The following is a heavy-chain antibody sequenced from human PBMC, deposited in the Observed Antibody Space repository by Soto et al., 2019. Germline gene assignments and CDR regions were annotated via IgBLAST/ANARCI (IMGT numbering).Heavy chain of an antibody. J-gene: IGHJ4*02. CDR2: IHRSGST. D-gene: IGHD3-22*01. CDR1: GYSISTGYY. Sequence: SETLSLTCAVSGYSISTGYYWGWIRQPPGKGLEWIGSIHRSGSTYYNPSLKSRVTISMDMSKNQFSLKLTSVTAADTAVYYCARVAYFDTTGYYYYFDYWGQGTLVTSPQ. V-gene: IGHV4-38-2*01. CDR3: ARVAYFDTTGYYYYFDY.